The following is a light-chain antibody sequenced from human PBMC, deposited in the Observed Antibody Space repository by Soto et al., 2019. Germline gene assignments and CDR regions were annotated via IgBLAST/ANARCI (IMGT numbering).Light chain of an antibody. Sequence: EIVLTQSPGTLSLSPGERATLSCRASQSVSSSDLAWYQQKPGQAPRLLIYRASSRATGIPDRFSGSGSGTDFALTISRLEPEDFVVYYCQQYGNSLTWTFGQGTKVDIK. V-gene: IGKV3-20*01. CDR1: QSVSSSD. J-gene: IGKJ1*01. CDR3: QQYGNSLTWT. CDR2: RAS.